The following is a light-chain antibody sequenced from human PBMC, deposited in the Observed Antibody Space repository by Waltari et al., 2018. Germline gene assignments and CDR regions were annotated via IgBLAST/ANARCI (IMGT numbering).Light chain of an antibody. CDR2: DVT. Sequence: QSALTQPASVSGSPDQSIPISCTGTSSDLGAYPYVTWYQQPPGRPPNLIIYDVTKRPPGVSSRFSGSKSGNTASLTVSGLQAEDEADYYCSSYTTSDTWVFGGGTKVTVL. V-gene: IGLV2-14*01. J-gene: IGLJ3*02. CDR3: SSYTTSDTWV. CDR1: SSDLGAYPY.